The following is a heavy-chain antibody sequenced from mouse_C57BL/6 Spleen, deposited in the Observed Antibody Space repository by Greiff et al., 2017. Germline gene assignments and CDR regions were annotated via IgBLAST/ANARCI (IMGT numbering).Heavy chain of an antibody. CDR3: ARYGNCHYYAMDY. D-gene: IGHD2-1*01. CDR1: GFTFTDYY. J-gene: IGHJ4*01. Sequence: EVKLEESGGGLVQPGGSLSLSCAASGFTFTDYYMSWVRQPPGKALEWLGFIRNKANGYTTEYSASVKGRFTISRDNSQSILYLQMNALRAEDSATDYCARYGNCHYYAMDYWGQGTSVTVSS. CDR2: IRNKANGYTT. V-gene: IGHV7-3*01.